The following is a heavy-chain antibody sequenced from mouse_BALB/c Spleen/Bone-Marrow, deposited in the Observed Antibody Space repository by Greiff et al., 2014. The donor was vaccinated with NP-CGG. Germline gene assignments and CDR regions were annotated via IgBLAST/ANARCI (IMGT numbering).Heavy chain of an antibody. CDR2: ISDGGNYT. J-gene: IGHJ4*01. Sequence: EVKVEESXGGLAKPGGSLKLSCTASGFTFSDYYMYWVRQTPEKRLEWVAAISDGGNYTFNPDSVKGRFTISRDNAKNNLYLQMSSLKSEDTAMYYCARSGEKYGAMDYWGQGTSVTVSS. V-gene: IGHV5-4*02. CDR3: ARSGEKYGAMDY. D-gene: IGHD1-1*02. CDR1: GFTFSDYY.